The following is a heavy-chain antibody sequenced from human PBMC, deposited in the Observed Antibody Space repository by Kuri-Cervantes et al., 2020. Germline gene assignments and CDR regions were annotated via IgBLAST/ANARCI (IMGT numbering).Heavy chain of an antibody. CDR2: LSYDGSNK. V-gene: IGHV3-33*05. Sequence: GESLKISCAASGFTFSSYGMHWVRQAPGKGLEWVAVLSYDGSNKYYADSVKGRFTISRDNSKNTLYLQMNSLRAEDTAVYYCARGRGYYYGSGSYCIFDYWGQGTLVTVSS. CDR1: GFTFSSYG. J-gene: IGHJ4*02. CDR3: ARGRGYYYGSGSYCIFDY. D-gene: IGHD3-10*01.